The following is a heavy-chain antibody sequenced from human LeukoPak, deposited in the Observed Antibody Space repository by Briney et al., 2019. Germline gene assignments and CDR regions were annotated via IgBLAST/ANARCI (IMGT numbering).Heavy chain of an antibody. J-gene: IGHJ4*02. CDR3: ARDSCSGGSCYLDY. CDR1: GYTFTSYG. V-gene: IGHV1-18*01. D-gene: IGHD2-15*01. CDR2: ISAYNGNT. Sequence: GASVKVSCKASGYTFTSYGISRVRQAPGQGLEWMGWISAYNGNTNYAQKLQGRVTMTTDTSTSTAYMELRSLRSDDTAVYYCARDSCSGGSCYLDYWGQGTLVTVSS.